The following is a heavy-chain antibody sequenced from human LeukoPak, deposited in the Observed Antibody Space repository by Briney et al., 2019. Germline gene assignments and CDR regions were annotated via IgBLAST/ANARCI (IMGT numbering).Heavy chain of an antibody. Sequence: SETLSLTCTVSGGSISSSTYYWGWIRQPPGKGLEWIGSMYYSGSTYYNPSLKGRVTISVDTSKNQFSLKLSSVTAADTAVYYCARHFYYYATTVYRGTFDYWGQGTLVTASS. CDR1: GGSISSSTYY. D-gene: IGHD3-22*01. CDR2: MYYSGST. CDR3: ARHFYYYATTVYRGTFDY. V-gene: IGHV4-39*01. J-gene: IGHJ4*02.